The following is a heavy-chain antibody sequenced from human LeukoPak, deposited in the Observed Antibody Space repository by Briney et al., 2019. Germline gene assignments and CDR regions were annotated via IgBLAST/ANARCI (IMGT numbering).Heavy chain of an antibody. CDR1: GYTFTSYG. CDR3: ARDQEGGRDGRITMIVVVTPAY. CDR2: ISAYNGNT. Sequence: ASVKVSCKASGYTFTSYGISWVRQAPGQGLEWMGWISAYNGNTNYAQKLQGRVTMTTDTSTSTAYMELRSLRSDDTAVYYCARDQEGGRDGRITMIVVVTPAYWGQGTLVTVSS. D-gene: IGHD3-22*01. J-gene: IGHJ4*02. V-gene: IGHV1-18*01.